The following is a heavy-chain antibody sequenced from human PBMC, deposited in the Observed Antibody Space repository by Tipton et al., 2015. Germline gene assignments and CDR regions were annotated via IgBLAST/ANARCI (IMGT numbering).Heavy chain of an antibody. CDR1: GFTFSSSW. V-gene: IGHV3-74*01. CDR2: IKSDGSSI. CDR3: ARDGKVAALDF. J-gene: IGHJ4*02. Sequence: GSLRLSCAASGFTFSSSWMHWVRQAPGKGLVGVSRIKSDGSSISYADSVKGRFTVSRDHAKNTLYLQMNSLRVEDTAVYYCARDGKVAALDFWGQGTLVTVSS. D-gene: IGHD2-15*01.